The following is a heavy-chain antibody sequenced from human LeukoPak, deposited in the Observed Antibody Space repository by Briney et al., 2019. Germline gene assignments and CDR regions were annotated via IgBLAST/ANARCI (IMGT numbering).Heavy chain of an antibody. J-gene: IGHJ3*02. Sequence: PGGSLRLSCAASGFTFSDYYMSWIRQAPGKGLEWVSYISSSGSTIYYADSVKGRFTISRDNAKNSLYLQMNSLRAEDTAAYYCARDSPEQLFYQPRDAFDIWGQGTMVTVSS. D-gene: IGHD2-21*01. CDR3: ARDSPEQLFYQPRDAFDI. V-gene: IGHV3-11*01. CDR1: GFTFSDYY. CDR2: ISSSGSTI.